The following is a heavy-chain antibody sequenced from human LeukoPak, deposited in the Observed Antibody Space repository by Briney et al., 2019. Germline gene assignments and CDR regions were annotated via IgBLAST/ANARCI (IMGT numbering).Heavy chain of an antibody. CDR3: ARDQGSMIVVRTTNGYFDL. CDR2: INQDGSEI. D-gene: IGHD3-22*01. CDR1: GFTFSNYW. V-gene: IGHV3-7*01. J-gene: IGHJ2*01. Sequence: GGSLRLSCAASGFTFSNYWMSWARQAPGKGLEWLANINQDGSEIYYVDSVKGRFTISRDNGKNSLYLQINSLRADDTAVYYCARDQGSMIVVRTTNGYFDLWGRGTLVTVSS.